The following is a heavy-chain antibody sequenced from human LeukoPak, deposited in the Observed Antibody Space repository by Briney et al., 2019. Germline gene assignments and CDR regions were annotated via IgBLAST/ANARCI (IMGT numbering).Heavy chain of an antibody. Sequence: KASETLSLTCVVYGGSFRGYYWSWLRQPPGKGLEGIGEINHRGTTNYNPSLKSRVTISVDTSNIQFSLKLNSVTAADTAVYYCARAPCCGGDCSRASDVWGQGTLVTVCS. CDR3: ARAPCCGGDCSRASDV. V-gene: IGHV4-34*01. CDR2: INHRGTT. D-gene: IGHD2-21*02. J-gene: IGHJ4*02. CDR1: GGSFRGYY.